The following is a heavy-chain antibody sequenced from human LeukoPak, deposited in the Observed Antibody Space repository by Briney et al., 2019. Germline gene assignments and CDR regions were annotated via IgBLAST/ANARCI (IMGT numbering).Heavy chain of an antibody. D-gene: IGHD6-19*01. Sequence: HPGGSLRLSCAASGFTFSTYWMSWVRQAPGKGLEWVANIRQDGSAKYYSDSVKGRFTISRDNSKNSLYLQMNSLRAEDTALYYCAKDSRQAQWLALDCWGQGTLVIVSS. CDR2: IRQDGSAK. CDR3: AKDSRQAQWLALDC. J-gene: IGHJ4*02. CDR1: GFTFSTYW. V-gene: IGHV3-7*03.